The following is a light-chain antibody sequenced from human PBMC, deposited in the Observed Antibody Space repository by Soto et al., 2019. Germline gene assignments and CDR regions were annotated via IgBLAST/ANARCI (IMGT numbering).Light chain of an antibody. CDR1: SSDVGGYNY. J-gene: IGLJ1*01. Sequence: HSALTQLPSASGCPGQSVTISCTGTSSDVGGYNYVSWFQQHPGKAPKLIIHEVNQRPSGVPDRFSGSKSGNTASLTVSGLQAEDEGTYYCSSYGGYNNVVFGTGTKVTVL. CDR2: EVN. CDR3: SSYGGYNNVV. V-gene: IGLV2-8*01.